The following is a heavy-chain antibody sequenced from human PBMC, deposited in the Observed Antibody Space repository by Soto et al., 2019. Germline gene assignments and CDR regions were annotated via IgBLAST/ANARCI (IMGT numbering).Heavy chain of an antibody. J-gene: IGHJ4*02. CDR3: AKDHEAGATYFDY. CDR2: IWYDGSNK. Sequence: GGSMRLSCAASGFTFSSYGMHWVRQAPGKGLEWVAVIWYDGSNKYYADSVKGRFTISRDNSKNTLYLQMNSLRAEDTAVYYCAKDHEAGATYFDYRGQGTLVTVSS. D-gene: IGHD1-26*01. V-gene: IGHV3-30*02. CDR1: GFTFSSYG.